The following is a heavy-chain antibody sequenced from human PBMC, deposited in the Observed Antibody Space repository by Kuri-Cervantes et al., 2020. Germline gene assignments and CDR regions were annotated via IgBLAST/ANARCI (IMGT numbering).Heavy chain of an antibody. D-gene: IGHD2-15*01. Sequence: LSLTCAASGFTVSSNYMSWVRQAPGKGLEWVSVIYSGGSTYYADSVKGRLTISRDNSKNTLYLQMNSLRAEDTAVYYCAKGSGDYWGQGTLVTVSS. V-gene: IGHV3-66*01. J-gene: IGHJ4*02. CDR2: IYSGGST. CDR3: AKGSGDY. CDR1: GFTVSSNY.